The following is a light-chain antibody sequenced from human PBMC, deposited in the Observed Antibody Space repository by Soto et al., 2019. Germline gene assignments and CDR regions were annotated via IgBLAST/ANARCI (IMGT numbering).Light chain of an antibody. CDR1: ESIARH. V-gene: IGKV1-39*01. CDR3: QQTYSTLSIT. CDR2: AAS. Sequence: DIQMTQSPSSLSASVEDRVTITCRASESIARHLNWYQQKPGKAPNLLIYAASSLQNGVPSRFRGGGSVTDFTLTINNLQPEDFATYYCQQTYSTLSITFGQGTRLEIK. J-gene: IGKJ5*01.